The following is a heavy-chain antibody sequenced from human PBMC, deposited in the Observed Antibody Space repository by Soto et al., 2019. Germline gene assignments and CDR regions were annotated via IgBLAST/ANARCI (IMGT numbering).Heavy chain of an antibody. Sequence: QVQLQESGPGLVKPSQTLSLTCTVSGGSISSGGYYWSWIRQHPGKGLEWIGYIYYSGSTYYNPSLKSRVTRSVDTSKNQFALKLGSVPAADTAVYYCAREGSSSSSPYFDYWGQGTLVTVSS. J-gene: IGHJ4*02. V-gene: IGHV4-31*03. CDR1: GGSISSGGYY. CDR2: IYYSGST. D-gene: IGHD6-6*01. CDR3: AREGSSSSSPYFDY.